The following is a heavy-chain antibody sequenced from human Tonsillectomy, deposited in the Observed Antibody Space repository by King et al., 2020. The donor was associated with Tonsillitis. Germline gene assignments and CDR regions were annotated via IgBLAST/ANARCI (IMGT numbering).Heavy chain of an antibody. V-gene: IGHV3-7*03. J-gene: IGHJ4*02. D-gene: IGHD5-12*01. CDR1: GFTFSSYW. CDR2: IKQDGSEK. CDR3: AAWRLGFDY. Sequence: VQLVESGGGLVQPGGSLRLSCAASGFTFSSYWMSWVPQTPGKGLEWVANIKQDGSEKYYVDSVKGRFTISRDNAKNSLYLQMNSLRAEDTAVYYCAAWRLGFDYWGQGTLVTVSS.